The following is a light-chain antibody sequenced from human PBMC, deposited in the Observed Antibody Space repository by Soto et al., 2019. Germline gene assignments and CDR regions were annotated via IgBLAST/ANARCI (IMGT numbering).Light chain of an antibody. CDR1: SSDVGTYNF. Sequence: QSALTQPRSVSGSPGQSVTISCTGTSSDVGTYNFVSWYQQHPGKAPKFMIYDVTKRPSGVPDRFSGSKSGNTASLTISGLLAEDEADYYCCSYVGSYTSYVFGTGTKLTVL. CDR2: DVT. CDR3: CSYVGSYTSYV. V-gene: IGLV2-11*01. J-gene: IGLJ1*01.